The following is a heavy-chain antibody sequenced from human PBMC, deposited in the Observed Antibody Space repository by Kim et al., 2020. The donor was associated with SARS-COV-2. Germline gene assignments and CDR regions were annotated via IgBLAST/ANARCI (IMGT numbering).Heavy chain of an antibody. CDR3: ARGYYDFWSGYYTTRPMGV. CDR1: GFTFSSYG. V-gene: IGHV3-33*08. D-gene: IGHD3-3*01. J-gene: IGHJ6*02. Sequence: GGSLRLSCAASGFTFSSYGMHWVRQAPGKGLEWVAVIWYDGSNKYYADSVKGRFTISRGNSKNTLYLQMNSLRAEDTAVYYCARGYYDFWSGYYTTRPMGVWGHGTTLTASS. CDR2: IWYDGSNK.